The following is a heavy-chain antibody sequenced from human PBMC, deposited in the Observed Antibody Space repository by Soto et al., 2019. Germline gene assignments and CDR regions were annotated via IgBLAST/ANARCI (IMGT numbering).Heavy chain of an antibody. D-gene: IGHD1-1*01. V-gene: IGHV1-18*01. CDR1: GYTFTSYG. Sequence: QVPLVQSGAEVKKPGASVKVSCKASGYTFTSYGINWVRQAPGQGLEWMGWISAYNGNTNYAQKFQGRLTMTTDTSTSTAYMELRSLRSDDTAIYYCARGNGAYYYYYGMDVWGQGTTVTVSS. CDR2: ISAYNGNT. CDR3: ARGNGAYYYYYGMDV. J-gene: IGHJ6*02.